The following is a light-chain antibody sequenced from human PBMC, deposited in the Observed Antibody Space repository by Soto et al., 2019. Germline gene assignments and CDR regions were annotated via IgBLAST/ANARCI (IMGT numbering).Light chain of an antibody. V-gene: IGLV2-14*01. CDR3: SSYTSRNTLV. J-gene: IGLJ2*01. CDR1: SSDVGGYNY. CDR2: DVS. Sequence: QSALTQPASVSGSPGQSITISCTGTSSDVGGYNYVSWYQQHPGKAPKLMIYDVSNRPSGVSNRFSGSKSGNTASLTISGLQAEDETDYYCSSYTSRNTLVFGGGTKLTVL.